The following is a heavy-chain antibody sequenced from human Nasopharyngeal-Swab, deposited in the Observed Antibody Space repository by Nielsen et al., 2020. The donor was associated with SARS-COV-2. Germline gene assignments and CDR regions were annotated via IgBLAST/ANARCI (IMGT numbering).Heavy chain of an antibody. V-gene: IGHV3-21*01. D-gene: IGHD5-12*01. Sequence: GESLKISCTAYGPTFSTTWMNWVRQAPGKGLEWVSSISTSSSYLYYADSVKGRFTISRDNPKNSLYLQMNSLRAEDTAVYYCARGRGGGYDPWGYYYYDMDVWGHGTTVTVSS. CDR1: GPTFSTTW. J-gene: IGHJ6*02. CDR3: ARGRGGGYDPWGYYYYDMDV. CDR2: ISTSSSYL.